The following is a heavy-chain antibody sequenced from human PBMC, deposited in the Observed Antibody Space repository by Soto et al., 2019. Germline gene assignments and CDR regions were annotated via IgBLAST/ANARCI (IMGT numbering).Heavy chain of an antibody. D-gene: IGHD3-3*01. Sequence: TSETLSLTCTVSGASISSSDYYWGWVRQTPGKGLDWIGNIYYSGTTYYNPSLKSRVTISVDTSKNQFSLKLSSVTAADTAVYYCARAGKTYYDFWSGYYGPFDYWGQGTLVTVS. J-gene: IGHJ4*02. V-gene: IGHV4-39*07. CDR3: ARAGKTYYDFWSGYYGPFDY. CDR1: GASISSSDYY. CDR2: IYYSGTT.